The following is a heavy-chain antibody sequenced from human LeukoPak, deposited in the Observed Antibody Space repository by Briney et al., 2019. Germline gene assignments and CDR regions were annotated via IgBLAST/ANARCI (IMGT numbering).Heavy chain of an antibody. CDR1: GGSISSYY. J-gene: IGHJ6*03. Sequence: PSETLSLTCTVSGGSISSYYWSWIRQPPGKGLEWIGYIYYSGSTNYNPSLRSRVTISVDTSNNQFSLKLTSVTAADTAVYYCTRAVRGVIINYYYYYMDVWGKGTTVTISS. CDR3: TRAVRGVIINYYYYYMDV. D-gene: IGHD3-10*01. CDR2: IYYSGST. V-gene: IGHV4-59*01.